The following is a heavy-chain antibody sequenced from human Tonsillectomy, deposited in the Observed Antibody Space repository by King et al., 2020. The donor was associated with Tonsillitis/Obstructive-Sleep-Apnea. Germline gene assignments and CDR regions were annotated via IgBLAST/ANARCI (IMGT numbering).Heavy chain of an antibody. J-gene: IGHJ6*03. CDR1: GFTFSSYG. V-gene: IGHV3-30*18. Sequence: VQLVESGGGVVQPGRSLRLSCAASGFTFSSYGMHWVRQAPGKGLEWVAVISFDGSNKYYADSVKGRFTISRDNSKNTLYLQMNSLRAEDTAVYYCAKRLYRNYVDLYYYYMDVWGKGTTVTVSS. CDR3: AKRLYRNYVDLYYYYMDV. CDR2: ISFDGSNK. D-gene: IGHD4-11*01.